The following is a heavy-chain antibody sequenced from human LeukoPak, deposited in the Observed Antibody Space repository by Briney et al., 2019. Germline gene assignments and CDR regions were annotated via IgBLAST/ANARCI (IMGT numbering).Heavy chain of an antibody. D-gene: IGHD6-13*01. J-gene: IGHJ4*02. CDR2: IISRPDGGAI. Sequence: GGSLRLSCAASGFTFNKAWMSWARQAPGKGLECVGRIISRPDGGAIDYAAPVKGRFTISRDDSKATLYLQMNSLKSEDTAVYYCAAGTGRSDFDYWGQGTLVTVSS. CDR1: GFTFNKAW. CDR3: AAGTGRSDFDY. V-gene: IGHV3-15*01.